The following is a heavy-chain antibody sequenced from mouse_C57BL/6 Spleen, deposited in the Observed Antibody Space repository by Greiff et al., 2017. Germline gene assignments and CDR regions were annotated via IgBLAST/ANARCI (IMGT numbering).Heavy chain of an antibody. CDR3: AGVGYYYGSSPYAMDY. J-gene: IGHJ4*01. V-gene: IGHV1-50*01. Sequence: QVQLKQPGAELVKPGASVKLSCKASGYTFTSYWMQWVKQRPGQGLEWIGEIDPSDSYTNYNQKFKGKATLTVDPSSSTAYMQLSSLTSEDSAVYYCAGVGYYYGSSPYAMDYWGQGTSVTVSS. CDR1: GYTFTSYW. CDR2: IDPSDSYT. D-gene: IGHD1-1*01.